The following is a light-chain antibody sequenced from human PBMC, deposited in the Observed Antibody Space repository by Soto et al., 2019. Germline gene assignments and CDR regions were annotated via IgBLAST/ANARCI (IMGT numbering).Light chain of an antibody. Sequence: AIQLTQSPSYLSASVGDRVTITCRASQDITSALAWYQQKPGKAPNLLIYAASSLKSGVPSRFSGSGSGTDFTLTISSLQPEDFATYYCQQFNSYVITFGQGTRLETK. CDR1: QDITSA. CDR3: QQFNSYVIT. J-gene: IGKJ5*01. CDR2: AAS. V-gene: IGKV1-13*02.